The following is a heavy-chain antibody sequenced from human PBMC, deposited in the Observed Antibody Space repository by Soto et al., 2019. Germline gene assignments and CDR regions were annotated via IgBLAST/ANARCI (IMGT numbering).Heavy chain of an antibody. CDR2: IHYSGST. J-gene: IGHJ4*02. V-gene: IGHV4-59*08. Sequence: QVQLQESGPGLVKPSETLSLTCTVSGGSISSYYWSWIRQPPGKGPEWIGYIHYSGSTNYNPSPRSRVTMSVDTSKNQFSLKLSSVTAADMAIYYCARQRIAVAGFDYWGPGTLVTVSS. D-gene: IGHD6-19*01. CDR3: ARQRIAVAGFDY. CDR1: GGSISSYY.